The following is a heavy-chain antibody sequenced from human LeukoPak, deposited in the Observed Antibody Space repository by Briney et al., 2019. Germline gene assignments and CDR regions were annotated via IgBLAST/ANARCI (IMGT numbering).Heavy chain of an antibody. V-gene: IGHV1-18*01. CDR1: GYTFTSYG. D-gene: IGHD6-19*01. Sequence: EASVTVSFKASGYTFTSYGISWVRQAPGQGLEWMGWISAYNGNTNYAQKLQGRVTMTTDTSTSTAYMELRSLRSDDTAVYYCARGRAVAGPFDYWGQGTLVTVSS. CDR3: ARGRAVAGPFDY. J-gene: IGHJ4*02. CDR2: ISAYNGNT.